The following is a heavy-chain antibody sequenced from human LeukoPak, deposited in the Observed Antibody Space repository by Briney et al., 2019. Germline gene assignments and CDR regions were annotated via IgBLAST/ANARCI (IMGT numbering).Heavy chain of an antibody. CDR2: TYYRSKWYN. V-gene: IGHV6-1*01. D-gene: IGHD3-22*01. Sequence: SQTLSPTCAISGDSVSSNSAAWNWIRQSPSRGLEWLGRTYYRSKWYNDYAVSVKSRITINPDTSKNQFSLQLNSVTPEDTAVYYCARGNFQDSSGYLIVSVYFDYWGQGTLVTVSS. J-gene: IGHJ4*02. CDR3: ARGNFQDSSGYLIVSVYFDY. CDR1: GDSVSSNSAA.